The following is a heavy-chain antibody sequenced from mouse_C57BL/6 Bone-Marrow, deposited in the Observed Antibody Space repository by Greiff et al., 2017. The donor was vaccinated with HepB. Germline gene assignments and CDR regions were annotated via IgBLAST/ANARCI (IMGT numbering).Heavy chain of an antibody. CDR3: ARGGYGKDY. Sequence: EVQGVESGGGLVKPGGSLKLSCAASGFTFSSYAMSWVRQTPEKRLEWVATISDGGSYTYYPDNVKGRFTISRDNAKNNLYLQMSHLKSEDTAMYYCARGGYGKDYWGQGTTLTVSS. D-gene: IGHD2-10*02. V-gene: IGHV5-4*01. CDR1: GFTFSSYA. CDR2: ISDGGSYT. J-gene: IGHJ2*01.